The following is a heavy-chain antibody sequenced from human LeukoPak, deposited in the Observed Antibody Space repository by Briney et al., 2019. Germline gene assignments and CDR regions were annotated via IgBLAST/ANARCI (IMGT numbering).Heavy chain of an antibody. V-gene: IGHV3-73*01. D-gene: IGHD3-22*01. CDR3: TCRLKYYYDSSGYREHY. Sequence: GGSLRLSCAASGFTFSGSAMHWVRQASGKGLEWVGRIRSKANSYATAYAASVKGRFTISRDDSKNTAYLQMNSLKTEDTAVYYCTCRLKYYYDSSGYREHYWGQGTLVTVSS. J-gene: IGHJ4*02. CDR1: GFTFSGSA. CDR2: IRSKANSYAT.